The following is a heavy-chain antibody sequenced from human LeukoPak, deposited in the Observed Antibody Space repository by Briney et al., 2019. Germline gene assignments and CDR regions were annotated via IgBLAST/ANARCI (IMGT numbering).Heavy chain of an antibody. CDR1: GGSFSGYY. Sequence: SETLSLTCAVYGGSFSGYYWSWIRQPPGKGLEWIGEINHSGSTNYNPSLKSRVTISVDTSKNQFSLKLSSVTAADTAVYYCARAAMVRGMIYGMDVWGQGTTVTVSS. CDR2: INHSGST. D-gene: IGHD3-10*01. J-gene: IGHJ6*02. CDR3: ARAAMVRGMIYGMDV. V-gene: IGHV4-34*01.